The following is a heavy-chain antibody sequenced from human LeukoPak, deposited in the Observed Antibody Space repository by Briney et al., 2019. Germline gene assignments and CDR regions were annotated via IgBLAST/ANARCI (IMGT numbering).Heavy chain of an antibody. V-gene: IGHV4-34*01. D-gene: IGHD6-13*01. CDR2: INHSGST. J-gene: IGHJ5*02. CDR1: GGSFSGYY. Sequence: SETLSLTCAVYGGSFSGYYWSWIRQPPGKGLEWIGEINHSGSTNYNPSLKSRVTISVDTSKNQSSLKLSSVTAADTAVYYCARGLYSSSWYWFDPWGQGTLVTVSS. CDR3: ARGLYSSSWYWFDP.